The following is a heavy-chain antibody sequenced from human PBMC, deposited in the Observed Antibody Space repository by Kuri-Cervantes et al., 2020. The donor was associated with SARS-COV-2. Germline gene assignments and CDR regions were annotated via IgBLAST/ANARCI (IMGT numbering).Heavy chain of an antibody. Sequence: ASVKVSRKASGYTFTGYYIHWVRPAPGQGLEWMGWINPNSGGTNYAQKFQGWVTMTRDTSINTAYMELSRLRSDDTAVYYCARARVRGVITTYYYYGMDVWGQGTTVTVSS. J-gene: IGHJ6*02. V-gene: IGHV1-2*04. CDR1: GYTFTGYY. CDR3: ARARVRGVITTYYYYGMDV. CDR2: INPNSGGT. D-gene: IGHD3-10*01.